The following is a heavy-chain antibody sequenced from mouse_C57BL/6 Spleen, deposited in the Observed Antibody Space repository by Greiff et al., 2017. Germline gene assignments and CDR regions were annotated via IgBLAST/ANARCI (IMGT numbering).Heavy chain of an antibody. D-gene: IGHD2-1*01. Sequence: EVQVVESGGGLVKPGGSLKLSCAASGFTFSDYGMHWVRQAPEKGLEWVAYISSGSSVIYYADTVKGRFTISSDNAKNTLFLQMTSLRSEDTAMYYCGRRDFYYGGGMDYWGQGTSVTVSS. J-gene: IGHJ4*01. CDR3: GRRDFYYGGGMDY. CDR1: GFTFSDYG. CDR2: ISSGSSVI. V-gene: IGHV5-17*01.